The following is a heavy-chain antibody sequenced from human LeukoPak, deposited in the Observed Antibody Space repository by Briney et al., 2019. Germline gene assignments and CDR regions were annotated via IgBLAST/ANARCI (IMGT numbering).Heavy chain of an antibody. Sequence: GGSLRLACAASGLSFSSYGMHWVRQAPGEGLEWMSFIRFDGSVKYYADSVEGRFTISRDNSKNTLYLQMNSLRPEDTAVYYCAKDIPQPYFDYWGQGTLVTVSS. V-gene: IGHV3-30*02. D-gene: IGHD2-2*01. CDR2: IRFDGSVK. J-gene: IGHJ4*02. CDR1: GLSFSSYG. CDR3: AKDIPQPYFDY.